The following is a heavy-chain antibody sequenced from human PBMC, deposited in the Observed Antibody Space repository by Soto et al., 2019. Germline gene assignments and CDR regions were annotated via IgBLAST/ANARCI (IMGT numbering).Heavy chain of an antibody. J-gene: IGHJ4*02. CDR1: GGTFSSYI. Sequence: QVQLVQSGAEVKKPGSSVKVSCKASGGTFSSYIISWVRQAPGQGLEWMGRIIPILGIANYAQKFQGRVTITAAKSTSTAYMELSSLISEDTAVYYCAIVTTSYFDYWGQGTLVTVAS. D-gene: IGHD4-4*01. CDR3: AIVTTSYFDY. CDR2: IIPILGIA. V-gene: IGHV1-69*02.